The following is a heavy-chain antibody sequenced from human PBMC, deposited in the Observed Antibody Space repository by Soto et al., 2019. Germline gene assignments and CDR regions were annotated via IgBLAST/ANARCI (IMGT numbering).Heavy chain of an antibody. CDR1: GGTFSSYA. J-gene: IGHJ5*02. V-gene: IGHV1-69*13. CDR2: IIPIFGTA. Sequence: GASVKVSCKASGGTFSSYAISWVRQAPGQGLEWMGGIIPIFGTANYAQKFQGRVTITADESTSTAYMELSSLRSEDTAVYYCASSLLGSGSYWVRNWFDPWGQGTLVTVSS. CDR3: ASSLLGSGSYWVRNWFDP. D-gene: IGHD3-10*01.